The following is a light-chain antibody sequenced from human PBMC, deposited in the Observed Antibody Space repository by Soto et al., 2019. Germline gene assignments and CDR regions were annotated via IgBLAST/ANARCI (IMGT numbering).Light chain of an antibody. CDR3: SSYSSSNTPVL. J-gene: IGLJ2*01. V-gene: IGLV2-14*01. CDR1: SSDVGGYNY. CDR2: EVS. Sequence: QSVLTQPASVSGSPGQSITISCTGTSSDVGGYNYVSWYQQHPGKAPKLMIYEVSNRPSGVSNRFSGSKSGNTASLTISGLQPEDEADYYCSSYSSSNTPVLFGGGTQLTVL.